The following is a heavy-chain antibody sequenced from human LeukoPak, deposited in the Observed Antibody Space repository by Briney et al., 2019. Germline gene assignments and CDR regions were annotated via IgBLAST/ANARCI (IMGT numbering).Heavy chain of an antibody. V-gene: IGHV3-53*01. Sequence: PGGSLRLSCAASGFTVSSNYMSWVRQAPGKGLEWVSVIYSGGSTYYADSVKGRFTISRDNSKNTLYLQMNSLRAEDTAVYYCARGVGDAPAMVTLRYYYYYYMDVWGKGTTVTVFS. CDR1: GFTVSSNY. D-gene: IGHD5-18*01. J-gene: IGHJ6*03. CDR3: ARGVGDAPAMVTLRYYYYYYMDV. CDR2: IYSGGST.